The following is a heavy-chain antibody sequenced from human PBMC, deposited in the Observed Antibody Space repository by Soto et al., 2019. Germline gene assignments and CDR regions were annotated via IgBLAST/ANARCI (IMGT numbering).Heavy chain of an antibody. V-gene: IGHV3-30*03. J-gene: IGHJ4*02. Sequence: QVQLVESGGGVVQPGRSLRLSCAVSGFTVSTYGVHWVRQAPGKGLEWVAVISRDGGTKYYTDSVKVRFAISRDNSRNTLFPEMNSLRGDDMAVYYCTGEVASGYWGQGTLVTVST. CDR1: GFTVSTYG. D-gene: IGHD2-8*02. CDR3: TGEVASGY. CDR2: ISRDGGTK.